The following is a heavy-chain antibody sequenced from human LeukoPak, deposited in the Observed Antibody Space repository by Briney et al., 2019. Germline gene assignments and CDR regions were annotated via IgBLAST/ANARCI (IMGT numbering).Heavy chain of an antibody. CDR3: ARRRDSSGYYRWFDP. D-gene: IGHD3-22*01. J-gene: IGHJ5*02. CDR2: IYYSGST. V-gene: IGHV4-39*07. CDR1: GGSISSSSYY. Sequence: PSETLSLTCTVSGGSISSSSYYWGWIRQPPGKGLEWIGSIYYSGSTYYNPSLKSRVTISVDTSKNQFSLKLSSVTAADTAVYYCARRRDSSGYYRWFDPWGQGTLVTISS.